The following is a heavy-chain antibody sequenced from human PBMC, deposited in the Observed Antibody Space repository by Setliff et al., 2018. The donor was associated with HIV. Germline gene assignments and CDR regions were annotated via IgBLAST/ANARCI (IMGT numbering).Heavy chain of an antibody. J-gene: IGHJ4*02. D-gene: IGHD3-22*01. CDR2: IYYSGNT. V-gene: IGHV4-39*07. CDR1: GDSVSSSTYY. CDR3: AREWLLGYDY. Sequence: PSETLSLTCTVSGDSVSSSTYYWGWIRQPPGKGLEWIGSIYYSGNTYYNPSLKSRVTISVDKSKNQFSLNLISVTAADTAMYYCAREWLLGYDYWGQGTLVTVSS.